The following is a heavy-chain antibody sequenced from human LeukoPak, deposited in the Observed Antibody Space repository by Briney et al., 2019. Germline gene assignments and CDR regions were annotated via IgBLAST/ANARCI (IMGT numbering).Heavy chain of an antibody. CDR1: GGSISSYY. CDR3: ARETRDGYIATTFDY. Sequence: SETLSLTCTVSGGSISSYYWSWIRQPPGKGLEWIGYIYYSGSTNYNPSLKSRVTISVDTSKNQFSLKLSSVTAADTAVYYCARETRDGYIATTFDYWGQGALVTVSS. CDR2: IYYSGST. D-gene: IGHD5-24*01. J-gene: IGHJ4*02. V-gene: IGHV4-59*01.